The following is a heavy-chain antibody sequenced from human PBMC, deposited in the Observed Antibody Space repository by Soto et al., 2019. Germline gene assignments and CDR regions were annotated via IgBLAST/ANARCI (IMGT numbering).Heavy chain of an antibody. CDR1: GGTFSSYA. V-gene: IGHV1-69*01. Sequence: QVQLVQSGAEVKKPGSSVKVSCKASGGTFSSYAISWVRQAPGQGLEWMGGIIPIFGTANYAQKVQGRVTITAHEATSTAYMGRSSLRSEDTSVNYCARSGYYDFWRGKVAFDIWGQGTMVTVSS. D-gene: IGHD3-3*01. J-gene: IGHJ3*02. CDR2: IIPIFGTA. CDR3: ARSGYYDFWRGKVAFDI.